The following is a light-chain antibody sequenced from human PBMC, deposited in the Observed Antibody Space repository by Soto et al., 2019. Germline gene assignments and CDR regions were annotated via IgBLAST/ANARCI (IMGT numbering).Light chain of an antibody. CDR3: QQYNTWPPVFT. Sequence: EIVMTQSPATLSVSPGERATLSCRASQSVNSNLAWYQQKPGQAPRLLIYGASTRATGIPARFSGSESETEFTRTIISLQSEDFALYFCQQYNTWPPVFTFGHGTQLESK. J-gene: IGKJ2*01. V-gene: IGKV3-15*01. CDR1: QSVNSN. CDR2: GAS.